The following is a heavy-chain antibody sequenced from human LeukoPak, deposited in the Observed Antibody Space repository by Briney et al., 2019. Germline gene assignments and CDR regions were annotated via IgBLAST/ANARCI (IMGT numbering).Heavy chain of an antibody. CDR2: IYYSGST. D-gene: IGHD5-24*01. CDR3: ARFQGWERWIQLGFIDY. CDR1: GGSISSSSYY. Sequence: SETLSLTCNVSGGSISSSSYYWGWIRQPPGKGLEWIGSIYYSGSTYYNPSLKSRVTISVDTSKNQFSLKLSSVTAADTAVYYCARFQGWERWIQLGFIDYWGQGTLVTVSS. V-gene: IGHV4-39*07. J-gene: IGHJ4*02.